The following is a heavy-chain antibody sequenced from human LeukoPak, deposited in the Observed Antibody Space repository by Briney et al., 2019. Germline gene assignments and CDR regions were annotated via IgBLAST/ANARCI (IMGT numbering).Heavy chain of an antibody. CDR1: GFTFSSYA. Sequence: GGSLRLSCAASGFTFSSYAMHWVRQAPGKGLEYVSAISSNGGSTYYANSVKGRFTISRDNSKNTLYLQMGSLRAEDMAVYYCAREQEEMGYYYYNMDVWGKGTTVTVSS. CDR2: ISSNGGST. V-gene: IGHV3-64*01. CDR3: AREQEEMGYYYYNMDV. J-gene: IGHJ6*03. D-gene: IGHD5-24*01.